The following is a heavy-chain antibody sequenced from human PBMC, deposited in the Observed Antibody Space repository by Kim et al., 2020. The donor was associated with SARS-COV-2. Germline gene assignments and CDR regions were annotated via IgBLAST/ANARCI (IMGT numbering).Heavy chain of an antibody. V-gene: IGHV3-23*01. CDR1: GFTFSSRA. CDR3: AKDHPSSGGPAFDS. J-gene: IGHJ4*02. Sequence: GGSLRLSCAASGFTFSSRAMSWVRQAPGKGPERVASVNNGGNAYYADSVKGRFTVSRDITRDTLYIQMNSLRAEDPALYFCAKDHPSSGGPAFDSWGQGTLGTVSS. D-gene: IGHD6-19*01. CDR2: VNNGGNA.